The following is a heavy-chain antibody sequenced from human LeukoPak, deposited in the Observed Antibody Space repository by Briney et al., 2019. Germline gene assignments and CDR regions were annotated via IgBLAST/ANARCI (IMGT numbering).Heavy chain of an antibody. CDR2: IYTSGST. CDR1: GGSISSYY. Sequence: SETLSLTCTVSGGSISSYYWSWIRQPAGKGLEWIGRIYTSGSTNYNPSLKSRVTVSVDTSKNQFSLKLSSVTAADTAVYYCARGDFWSGYHNHWFDPWGQGTLVTVSS. V-gene: IGHV4-4*07. D-gene: IGHD3-3*01. CDR3: ARGDFWSGYHNHWFDP. J-gene: IGHJ5*02.